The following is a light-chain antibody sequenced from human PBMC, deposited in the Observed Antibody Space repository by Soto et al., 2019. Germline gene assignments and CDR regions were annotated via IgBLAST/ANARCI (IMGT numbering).Light chain of an antibody. Sequence: DIQMTQSPSTLSASVGDRVTITCPASQSITSWLAWYQQKPGKAPKLLIYDASYLERGVPSRFSGSGSGTEFTLTISDLQPDDLATYYFQQYNSFWTFGQGTKVEI. CDR2: DAS. J-gene: IGKJ1*01. CDR3: QQYNSFWT. CDR1: QSITSW. V-gene: IGKV1-5*01.